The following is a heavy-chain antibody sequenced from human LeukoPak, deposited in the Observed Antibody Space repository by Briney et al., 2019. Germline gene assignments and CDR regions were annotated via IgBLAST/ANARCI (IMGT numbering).Heavy chain of an antibody. CDR1: GYTFTDYY. CDR2: INPNSGGT. CDR3: ARWAGSAGYYYYYMDV. D-gene: IGHD1-14*01. J-gene: IGHJ6*03. Sequence: ASVKVSCKASGYTFTDYYMHWVRQAPGQGLEWMGWINPNSGGTDYAQKFQGRVTMTRDTSISTAYMELSRLRSDDTAVYYCARWAGSAGYYYYYMDVWGKGTTVTASS. V-gene: IGHV1-2*02.